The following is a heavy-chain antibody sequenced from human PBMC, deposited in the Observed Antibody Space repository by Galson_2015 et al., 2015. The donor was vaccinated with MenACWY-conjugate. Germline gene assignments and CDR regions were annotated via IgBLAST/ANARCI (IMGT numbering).Heavy chain of an antibody. CDR3: ARDPERGDGYVLDY. D-gene: IGHD5-24*01. Sequence: SLRLSCAASGFTFSSYWMYWVRQAPGKGLVWVAHINRDGSSTSYADSVKGRFTISRDNAMNMLYLQMNSLRAEDTAVYYCARDPERGDGYVLDYWGQGTLVTVSS. V-gene: IGHV3-74*01. J-gene: IGHJ4*02. CDR1: GFTFSSYW. CDR2: INRDGSST.